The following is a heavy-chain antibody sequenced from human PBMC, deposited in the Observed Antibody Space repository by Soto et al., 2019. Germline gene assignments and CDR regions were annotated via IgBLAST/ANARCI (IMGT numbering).Heavy chain of an antibody. V-gene: IGHV4-34*01. CDR2: INHRGST. D-gene: IGHD2-2*01. Sequence: PSETLSLTCVVYGGSFSGYYWSWIRQSPGKGLEWIGGINHRGSTNYNPSLESRVTISADTSTNQFSLKLPSVTAADTAMYYCARDGLCTGTTCRVVNWFDPWGQGTLVTVSS. CDR1: GGSFSGYY. CDR3: ARDGLCTGTTCRVVNWFDP. J-gene: IGHJ5*02.